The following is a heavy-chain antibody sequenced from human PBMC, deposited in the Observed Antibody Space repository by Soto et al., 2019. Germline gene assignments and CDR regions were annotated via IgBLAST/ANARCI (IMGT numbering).Heavy chain of an antibody. CDR1: GFTFSSYG. Sequence: QVQLVESGGGVVQPGRSLRLSCAASGFTFSSYGMHWVRQAPGKGLEWVAVISYDGSNKYYADSLKGRFTISRDNSKNKQDLKMNSLRPEDTAVYYCAKSGDVAVVGARYFDYWGQGALVTVSS. V-gene: IGHV3-30*18. CDR2: ISYDGSNK. D-gene: IGHD2-15*01. CDR3: AKSGDVAVVGARYFDY. J-gene: IGHJ4*02.